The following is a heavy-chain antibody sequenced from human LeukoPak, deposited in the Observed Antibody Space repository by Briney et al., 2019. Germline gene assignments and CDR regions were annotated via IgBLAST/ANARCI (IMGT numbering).Heavy chain of an antibody. J-gene: IGHJ5*02. Sequence: SETLSLTCAVYGGSFSGYYWSWIRQPPGKGLEWIGEINHSGSTNYNPSLKSRVTISVDTFKNQFSLKLSSVTAADTAVYYCARGVAYDSSGYSLSWFDPWGQGTLVTVSS. D-gene: IGHD3-22*01. CDR3: ARGVAYDSSGYSLSWFDP. CDR2: INHSGST. V-gene: IGHV4-34*01. CDR1: GGSFSGYY.